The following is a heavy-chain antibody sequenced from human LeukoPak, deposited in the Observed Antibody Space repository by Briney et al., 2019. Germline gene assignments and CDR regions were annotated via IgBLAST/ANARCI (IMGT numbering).Heavy chain of an antibody. D-gene: IGHD4-23*01. CDR3: ARDSGGNSGVDY. Sequence: SETLSLTCTVSGGSISSYYWSWIRQPPGKGLEWIGYIYYSGSTNYNPSLKSRVTISVDTSKNQFSLKLSSVTAADTAVYYCARDSGGNSGVDYWGQGTLVTASS. CDR2: IYYSGST. CDR1: GGSISSYY. V-gene: IGHV4-59*01. J-gene: IGHJ4*02.